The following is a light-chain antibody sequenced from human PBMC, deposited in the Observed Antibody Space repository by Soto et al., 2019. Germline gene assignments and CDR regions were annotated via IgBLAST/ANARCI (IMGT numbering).Light chain of an antibody. CDR3: CSYAGTFYV. CDR1: SRNFGGYNY. J-gene: IGLJ1*01. CDR2: DVS. Sequence: QSVLPQPRSVSASPGQSVTISCTGTSRNFGGYNYVSWYQHHPGKAPKLMIYDVSERPSGVPDRFSGSKSGNTASLTISGLQAEDEADYYCCSYAGTFYVFGTGTKVTVL. V-gene: IGLV2-11*01.